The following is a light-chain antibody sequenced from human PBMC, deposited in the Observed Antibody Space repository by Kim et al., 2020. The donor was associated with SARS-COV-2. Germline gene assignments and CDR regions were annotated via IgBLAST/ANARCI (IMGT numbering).Light chain of an antibody. CDR2: GPS. Sequence: EMVMTQSPATLSMSPGERATLSCRSSQPISSNFAWYQQRPGQAPRLLIYGPSTRATGIPARFSGSGSGTEFTLTISSLQSEDVAVYYCQHYDNRVTFGGGTKLEIK. V-gene: IGKV3-15*01. CDR1: QPISSN. J-gene: IGKJ4*01. CDR3: QHYDNRVT.